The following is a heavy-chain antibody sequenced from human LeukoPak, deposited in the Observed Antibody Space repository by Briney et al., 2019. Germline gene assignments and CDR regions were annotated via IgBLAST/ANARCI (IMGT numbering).Heavy chain of an antibody. V-gene: IGHV4-59*01. J-gene: IGHJ3*02. CDR1: CDSISGYY. CDR2: IHHSRST. D-gene: IGHD3-22*01. Sequence: SETLSLTYTVSCDSISGYYWSWVRQPPGKGLQWIGYIHHSRSTYNNPSLKSRVTISVDTPKRQFSLKLASVTAADMAVYYCARGRYYDSTGYHLWGGDAFDIWGQGTMVTVSS. CDR3: ARGRYYDSTGYHLWGGDAFDI.